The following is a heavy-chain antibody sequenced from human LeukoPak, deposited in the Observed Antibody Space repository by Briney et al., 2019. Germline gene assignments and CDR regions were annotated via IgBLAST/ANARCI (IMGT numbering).Heavy chain of an antibody. CDR1: GFTFDDNG. J-gene: IGHJ3*01. CDR2: INWNGGST. Sequence: GGSLRLSCAASGFTFDDNGMSWVRQAPGKGLEWVSGINWNGGSTGYADSVKGRFTISRDNAKNSLSLQMNSLRAEDTAIYYCAKEDWIVGPSTGDDAFDVWGQGTVVTVSS. V-gene: IGHV3-20*04. D-gene: IGHD1-26*01. CDR3: AKEDWIVGPSTGDDAFDV.